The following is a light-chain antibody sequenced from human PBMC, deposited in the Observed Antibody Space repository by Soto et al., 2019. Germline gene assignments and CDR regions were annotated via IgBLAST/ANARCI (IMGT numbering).Light chain of an antibody. V-gene: IGKV3-20*01. CDR2: GAS. CDR1: QSVSSSY. Sequence: IVLTQSPVTLSLSPGERATLSCRASQSVSSSYLAWYQQKPGQAPRLLIYGASSRATGIPDKFSGSGSGTDFTLTISRLEPEDFAVYYCQQFGSSEWTFGQGTKVDIK. J-gene: IGKJ1*01. CDR3: QQFGSSEWT.